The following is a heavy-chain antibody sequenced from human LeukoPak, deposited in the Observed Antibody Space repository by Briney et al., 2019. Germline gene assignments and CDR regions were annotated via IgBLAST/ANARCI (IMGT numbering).Heavy chain of an antibody. Sequence: PSETLSLTCTVSGGSISSYYWSWIRQPAGKGLEWIGRIYTSGSTNYNPSLKSRVTMSVDTSKNQFSLKLSSVTAADTAVYYCARDREVGATGYYFGYWGQGTLVTVSS. D-gene: IGHD1-26*01. CDR3: ARDREVGATGYYFGY. CDR2: IYTSGST. V-gene: IGHV4-4*07. CDR1: GGSISSYY. J-gene: IGHJ4*02.